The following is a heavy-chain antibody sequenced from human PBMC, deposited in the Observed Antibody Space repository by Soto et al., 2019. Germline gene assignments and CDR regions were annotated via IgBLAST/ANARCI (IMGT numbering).Heavy chain of an antibody. CDR2: ISYAGGDK. J-gene: IGHJ6*04. Sequence: GGSLRLSCAASGLTFSTYGMNWVRQAPGKGLEWVAVISYAGGDKYHADSVKGRFTISRDNYKNTLYLQMNSLRAEDTAVYYCEKVTGYCSTSSCRRDYYYYYGMEVWGTGPMVTVSS. CDR3: EKVTGYCSTSSCRRDYYYYYGMEV. V-gene: IGHV3-30*18. D-gene: IGHD2-2*01. CDR1: GLTFSTYG.